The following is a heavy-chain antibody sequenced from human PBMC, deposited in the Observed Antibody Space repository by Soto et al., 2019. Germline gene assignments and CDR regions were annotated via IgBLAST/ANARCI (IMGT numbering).Heavy chain of an antibody. Sequence: TWTVAEGKSVNVGCYWIMNKQHPGKGLEWIGYIYYSGSTYYNPSLKSRVTISVDTSKNQFSLKLSSVTAADTAVYYCARAHYGDYGYGMDVWGQGTTVTVS. D-gene: IGHD4-17*01. J-gene: IGHJ6*02. CDR3: ARAHYGDYGYGMDV. V-gene: IGHV4-31*02. CDR2: IYYSGST. CDR1: EGKSVNVGCY.